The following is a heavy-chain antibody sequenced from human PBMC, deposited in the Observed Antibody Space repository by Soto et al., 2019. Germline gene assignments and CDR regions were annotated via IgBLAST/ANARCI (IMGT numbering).Heavy chain of an antibody. D-gene: IGHD3-9*01. Sequence: QITLKESGPTLVKPTQTLTLTCTFSGFSLSTSEVGVGWIRQPPGKALEWLALIYWDDDKRYRPSLKSRLTITKDTSKNQVVLTITNMDPVDTATYYCAHRFDWYYFNFWGRWTLVTVSS. V-gene: IGHV2-5*02. CDR2: IYWDDDK. CDR3: AHRFDWYYFNF. CDR1: GFSLSTSEVG. J-gene: IGHJ4*02.